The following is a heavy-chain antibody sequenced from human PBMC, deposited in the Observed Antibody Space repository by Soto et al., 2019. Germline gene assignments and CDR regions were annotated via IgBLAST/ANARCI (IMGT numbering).Heavy chain of an antibody. CDR3: ARVLDATVVPAARYFDY. CDR2: IYHSGST. V-gene: IGHV4-4*02. Sequence: QVQLQESGPGLVKPSGTLSLTCAVSSGSISSSNWWSWVRQPPGKGLEWIGEIYHSGSTNYNPSLKSRVTISVDKSKNQFSLKLSSVTAADTAVYYCARVLDATVVPAARYFDYWGQGTLVTVSS. CDR1: SGSISSSNW. D-gene: IGHD2-2*01. J-gene: IGHJ4*02.